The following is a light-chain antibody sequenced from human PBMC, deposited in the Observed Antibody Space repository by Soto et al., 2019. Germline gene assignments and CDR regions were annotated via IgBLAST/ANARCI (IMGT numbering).Light chain of an antibody. J-gene: IGKJ1*01. Sequence: DIVMTQSPLFLPVTPGEPASISCRSSQSLLHSNGYNYLDWYLQKPGQSPQLLIYLGSNRASGVPDRFSGSGSDTYFTLEISRVEADDVGVYYCMQPLENFRTFGQGTKVDIK. V-gene: IGKV2-28*01. CDR3: MQPLENFRT. CDR2: LGS. CDR1: QSLLHSNGYNY.